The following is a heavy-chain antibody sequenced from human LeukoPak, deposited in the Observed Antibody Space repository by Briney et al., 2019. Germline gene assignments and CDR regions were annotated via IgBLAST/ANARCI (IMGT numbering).Heavy chain of an antibody. D-gene: IGHD6-19*01. V-gene: IGHV3-66*04. Sequence: EGSLRLSCAASGFTVSRNYMSWVRQAPGKGLEWGSVIYSGGSTYYADSVKGRFTISRDNSKNTLYLQMNSLRAEDTAVYYCASHPGYSSGWVDYCGQGTLVTVSS. J-gene: IGHJ4*02. CDR1: GFTVSRNY. CDR3: ASHPGYSSGWVDY. CDR2: IYSGGST.